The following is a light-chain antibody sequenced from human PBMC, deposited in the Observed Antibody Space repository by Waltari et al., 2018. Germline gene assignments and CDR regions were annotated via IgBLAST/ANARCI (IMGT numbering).Light chain of an antibody. Sequence: EIALPQSPGTLSLSVGERAPVSCRASESVSRALAWYQQKPGQAPRLLIYVASTMATGIPDRFSGSGSGTDFSLTISRLEPDDFAVYYCQHYLRLPVTFGQGTTVEIK. CDR1: ESVSRA. V-gene: IGKV3-20*01. CDR3: QHYLRLPVT. J-gene: IGKJ1*01. CDR2: VAS.